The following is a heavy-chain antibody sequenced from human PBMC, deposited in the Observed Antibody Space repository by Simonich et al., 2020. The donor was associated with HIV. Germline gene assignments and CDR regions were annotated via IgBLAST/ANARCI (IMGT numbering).Heavy chain of an antibody. CDR1: GFILSYYW. Sequence: GESGGGLVQPGESLRLSCEASGFILSYYWMSWVRQAPGKGLEWVANIKKDGSDKYYVDSVKGRFTISRDNAKNSLYLQMNRLRAEDTAVYLCARQPYYYDSSGYYDYYYYMDVWGKGTTVTVSS. D-gene: IGHD3-22*01. J-gene: IGHJ6*03. CDR2: IKKDGSDK. V-gene: IGHV3-7*01. CDR3: ARQPYYYDSSGYYDYYYYMDV.